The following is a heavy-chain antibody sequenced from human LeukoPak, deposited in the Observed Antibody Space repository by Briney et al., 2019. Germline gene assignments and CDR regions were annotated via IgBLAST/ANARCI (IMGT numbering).Heavy chain of an antibody. Sequence: ASVKVSCKASGYTFTSYGISWVRQAPGQGLEWMGWISAYNGNTNYAQKLQGRVTMTTDTSTSTAYMELRSLRSDDTAVYYCARDAAVPRYCSGGSCCSVDFDYWGQGTLVTVSS. V-gene: IGHV1-18*04. CDR3: ARDAAVPRYCSGGSCCSVDFDY. CDR1: GYTFTSYG. D-gene: IGHD2-15*01. CDR2: ISAYNGNT. J-gene: IGHJ4*02.